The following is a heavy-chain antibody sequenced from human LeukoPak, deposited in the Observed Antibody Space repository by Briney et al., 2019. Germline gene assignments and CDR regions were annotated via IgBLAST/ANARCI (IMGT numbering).Heavy chain of an antibody. CDR2: MNPNSGNT. V-gene: IGHV1-8*03. Sequence: ASVKVFCKASGYTFTSYDINWVRQATGQGLEWMGWMNPNSGNTGYAQKFQGRVTITRNTSISTAYMELSSLRSEDTAVYYCAREGCTNGVCYPYYYYYMDVWGKGTTVTVSS. J-gene: IGHJ6*03. CDR1: GYTFTSYD. CDR3: AREGCTNGVCYPYYYYYMDV. D-gene: IGHD2-8*01.